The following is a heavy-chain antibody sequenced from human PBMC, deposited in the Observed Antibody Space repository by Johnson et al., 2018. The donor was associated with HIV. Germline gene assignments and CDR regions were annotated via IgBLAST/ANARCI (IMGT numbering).Heavy chain of an antibody. CDR1: GLSFSNFG. V-gene: IGHV3-33*03. CDR2: ISFDGNLK. CDR3: AKDVMVIAKHDAFDI. J-gene: IGHJ3*02. D-gene: IGHD2-21*01. Sequence: QVQLVESGGGVVQPGKSLTLSCVGSGLSFSNFGIHWVRQAPGKGPEWVAVISFDGNLKKYADSVKGRFTISRDNAKNTLYLQMTSLRAEDTAVYYCAKDVMVIAKHDAFDIWGQGTMVTVSS.